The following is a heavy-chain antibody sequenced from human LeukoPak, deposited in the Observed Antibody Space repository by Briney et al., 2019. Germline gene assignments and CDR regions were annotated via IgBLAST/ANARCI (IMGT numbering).Heavy chain of an antibody. CDR2: ISMNVQTT. J-gene: IGHJ4*02. Sequence: GSLRLSCSASGFTFTSHVMHWVRQAPGKGLQYVSGISMNVQTTYYAGSVKGRFTISRDSSKNTVYLQMNSLTAEDAAVYYCVREGLERRTNFDYWGQGTLVSVSS. CDR3: VREGLERRTNFDY. V-gene: IGHV3-64D*06. D-gene: IGHD1-1*01. CDR1: GFTFTSHV.